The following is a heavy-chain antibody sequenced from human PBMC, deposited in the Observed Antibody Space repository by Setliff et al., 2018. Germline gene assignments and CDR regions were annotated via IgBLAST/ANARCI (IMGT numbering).Heavy chain of an antibody. CDR3: AKVGRGIAARPGHNNFDY. D-gene: IGHD6-6*01. CDR1: GFTFSSYA. V-gene: IGHV3-23*01. CDR2: ISGSGGST. Sequence: PGGSLRLSCAASGFTFSSYAMSWVRQAPGKGLEWVSAISGSGGSTYYADSVKGRFTISRDNSKNTLYLQMNSLRAEDTAVYYCAKVGRGIAARPGHNNFDYWGQGTLVTVSS. J-gene: IGHJ4*02.